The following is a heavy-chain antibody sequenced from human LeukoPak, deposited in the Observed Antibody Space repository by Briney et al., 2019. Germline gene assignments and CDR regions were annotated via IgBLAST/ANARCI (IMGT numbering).Heavy chain of an antibody. CDR1: GFTSSRYW. V-gene: IGHV3-74*03. CDR2: ISPDGSTT. CDR3: TTVLSSNLYNLCVH. D-gene: IGHD6-13*01. Sequence: GGSLRLSCAASGFTSSRYWMHWVRQAPGKGLMWVSRISPDGSTTLYADSVKGRFTISRDNAKNTLYLQMNSLGAEDTAVYYCTTVLSSNLYNLCVHWGQGTLVTASS. J-gene: IGHJ4*02.